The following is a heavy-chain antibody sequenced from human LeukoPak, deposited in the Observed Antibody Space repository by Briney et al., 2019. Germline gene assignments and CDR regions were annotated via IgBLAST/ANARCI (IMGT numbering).Heavy chain of an antibody. D-gene: IGHD3-10*01. CDR1: GASMSTYY. V-gene: IGHV4-4*07. J-gene: IGHJ4*02. Sequence: PSETLSLTCTASGASMSTYYWSWIRQPAGKGPEWIGRIYASGSTDYNPSLRSRVTISLDKSKNQFSLNLNSVTAADTAVYYCARGTSGDYWGQGTLVTVSS. CDR3: ARGTSGDY. CDR2: IYASGST.